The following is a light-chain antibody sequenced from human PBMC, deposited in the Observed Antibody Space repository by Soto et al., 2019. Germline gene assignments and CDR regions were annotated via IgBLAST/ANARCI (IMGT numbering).Light chain of an antibody. CDR1: SSNIGANY. J-gene: IGLJ1*01. Sequence: QSVLTQPPSVSAAPGQKVTISCSGSSSNIGANYVSWYQHLPGTAPRLVIYENNKRPSGIPDRFSGSKSGTSATLGITGLQTGDEADFYCGTWDSSLSVGVFGTGTKLTVL. V-gene: IGLV1-51*01. CDR3: GTWDSSLSVGV. CDR2: ENN.